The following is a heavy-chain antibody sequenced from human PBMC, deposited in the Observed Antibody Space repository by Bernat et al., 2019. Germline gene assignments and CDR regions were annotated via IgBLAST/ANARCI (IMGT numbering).Heavy chain of an antibody. CDR2: ISYDGSNK. Sequence: QVQLVESGGGVVQPGRSLRLSCAASGFTFSSYAMHWVRQAPGKGLEWVAVISYDGSNKYYADSVKGRFTISRDNSKNTLYLQMNSLRAEDTAVYYCARDKGSSWYFGFGAFDIWGQGTMVTVSS. D-gene: IGHD6-13*01. V-gene: IGHV3-30-3*01. J-gene: IGHJ3*02. CDR1: GFTFSSYA. CDR3: ARDKGSSWYFGFGAFDI.